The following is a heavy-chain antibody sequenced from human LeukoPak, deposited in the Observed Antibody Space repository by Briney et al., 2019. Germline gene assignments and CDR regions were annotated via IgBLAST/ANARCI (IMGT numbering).Heavy chain of an antibody. V-gene: IGHV3-7*01. CDR1: GFTPSRYW. D-gene: IGHD4-17*01. CDR2: INEDGREK. J-gene: IGHJ4*02. CDR3: VRDAYDDYQSLDY. Sequence: GGSLRLSCVASGFTPSRYWMSWVRQTPGKGLEWVANINEDGREKYYVDSVNGRFTISRDNAKNSLYLQMNSLRAEDTAVYFCVRDAYDDYQSLDYWGQGTLVTVSS.